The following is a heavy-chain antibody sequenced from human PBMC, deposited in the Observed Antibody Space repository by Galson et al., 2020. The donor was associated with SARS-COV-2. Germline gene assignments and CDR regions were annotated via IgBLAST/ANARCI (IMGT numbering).Heavy chain of an antibody. V-gene: IGHV4-61*02. CDR3: ARERGVDIVVEPAASRRVPCEDGTQIIYNYYLDV. CDR2: IYTTGDT. D-gene: IGHD2-2*03. CDR1: GASVSRDDHY. Sequence: SETLSLTCTVSGASVSRDDHYWTWIRQPAGKGLEWIGRIYTTGDTNYNPSLKSRVTMSVDSSKNQFSLKLSSVTAADTAVYYCARERGVDIVVEPAASRRVPCEDGTQIIYNYYLDVWGKWTTVTIAS. J-gene: IGHJ6*03.